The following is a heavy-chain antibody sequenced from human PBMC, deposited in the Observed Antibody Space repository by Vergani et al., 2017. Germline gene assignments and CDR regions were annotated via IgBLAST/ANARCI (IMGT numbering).Heavy chain of an antibody. D-gene: IGHD6-19*01. CDR2: IWYDGSNK. Sequence: QVQLVESGGGVVQPGRSLRLSCAASGFTFSSYGMHWVRQAPGKGLEWVAVIWYDGSNKYYADSVKGRFTITSDNSKNTLYLQMNSLGAEDTAVYYCARWGLESSGGVFDYWGQGTLVTVSS. CDR3: ARWGLESSGGVFDY. CDR1: GFTFSSYG. J-gene: IGHJ4*02. V-gene: IGHV3-33*01.